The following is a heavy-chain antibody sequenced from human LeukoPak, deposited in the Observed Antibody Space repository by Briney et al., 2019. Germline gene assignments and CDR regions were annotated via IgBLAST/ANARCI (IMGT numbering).Heavy chain of an antibody. CDR2: INPSGGST. CDR1: GYTFTSYY. D-gene: IGHD3-10*01. J-gene: IGHJ4*02. CDR3: ARGPPGRYGSGSYYNPPGY. Sequence: GASVKVSCKASGYTFTSYYMHWVRQAPGQGLEWMGIINPSGGSTSYAQKFQGRVTMTRDTSTSTVYMELSSLRSEDTAVYYCARGPPGRYGSGSYYNPPGYWGQGTLVTVSS. V-gene: IGHV1-46*01.